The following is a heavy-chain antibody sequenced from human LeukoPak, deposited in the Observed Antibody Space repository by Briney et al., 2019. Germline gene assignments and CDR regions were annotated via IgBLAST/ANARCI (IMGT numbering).Heavy chain of an antibody. CDR1: GSRFTSYW. J-gene: IGHJ4*02. D-gene: IGHD2-15*01. Sequence: GESLQISCKGSGSRFTSYWIGRVRQMHGKGLEWMGIIYPGDSDTRYSPSFQGQVTISADKSISTAYLQWSSLKASDTAMYYCALVVVAADPAFDYWGQGTLVTVSS. CDR2: IYPGDSDT. CDR3: ALVVVAADPAFDY. V-gene: IGHV5-51*01.